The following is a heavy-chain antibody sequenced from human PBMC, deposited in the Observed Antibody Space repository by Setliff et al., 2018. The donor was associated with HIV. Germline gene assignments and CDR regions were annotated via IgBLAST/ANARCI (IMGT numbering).Heavy chain of an antibody. CDR2: LWRDEVRE. D-gene: IGHD3-16*01. CDR1: GFTFSSHN. V-gene: IGHV3-33*08. Sequence: GGSLRLSCAASGFTFSSHNMHWVRQAPGKGLEWVSLLWRDEVREYYADSVKGRFSISRDRSRNTVSLQMSSLRVEDTAMYYCGNKGGQVWGPGTQVTVSS. J-gene: IGHJ1*01. CDR3: GNKGGQV.